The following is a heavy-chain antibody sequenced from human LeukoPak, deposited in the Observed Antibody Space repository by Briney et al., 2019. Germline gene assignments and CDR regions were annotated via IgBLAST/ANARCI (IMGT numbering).Heavy chain of an antibody. J-gene: IGHJ3*02. CDR3: AKEPTGDAFDI. D-gene: IGHD7-27*01. Sequence: GGSLRLSCAASGFIFTNYWMSWVRQTPKKGLEWVANIKQDGSEKHYVDSMKGRFTISRDNSKNTLYLQMNSLRAEDTAVYYCAKEPTGDAFDIWGQGTMVTVSS. CDR1: GFIFTNYW. V-gene: IGHV3-7*03. CDR2: IKQDGSEK.